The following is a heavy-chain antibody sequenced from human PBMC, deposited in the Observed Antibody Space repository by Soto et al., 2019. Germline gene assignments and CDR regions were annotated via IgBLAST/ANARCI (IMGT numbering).Heavy chain of an antibody. Sequence: SETLSLTCAVYGGSFSGYYWTWIRQPPGTGLEWIGEINHSGSTNYNPSLKSRVTISVDTSKNQFSLKLTSVTAADTAVYYCARSGSQLWLLYNWFAPWGQGTLVTVSS. V-gene: IGHV4-34*01. CDR1: GGSFSGYY. CDR2: INHSGST. D-gene: IGHD5-18*01. J-gene: IGHJ5*02. CDR3: ARSGSQLWLLYNWFAP.